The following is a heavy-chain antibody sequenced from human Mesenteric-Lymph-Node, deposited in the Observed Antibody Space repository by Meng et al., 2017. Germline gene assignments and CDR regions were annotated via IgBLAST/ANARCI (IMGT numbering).Heavy chain of an antibody. CDR3: ARGTTMVRGVILPDD. CDR1: GYTISGYY. Sequence: QGREVGSGAVVTKPGASVKVTCKAAGYTISGYYRHCGRQAPGEGLEWVRRINPNSGGTNYAQKFQGRVTMTRDTSISTAYMELSRLRSDDTAVYYRARGTTMVRGVILPDDWGQGTLVTVSS. V-gene: IGHV1-2*06. D-gene: IGHD3-10*01. CDR2: INPNSGGT. J-gene: IGHJ4*02.